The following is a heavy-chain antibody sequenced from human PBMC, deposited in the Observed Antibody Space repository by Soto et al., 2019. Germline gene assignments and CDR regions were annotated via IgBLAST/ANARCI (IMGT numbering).Heavy chain of an antibody. CDR2: IYYSGST. CDR1: GGSISNGAYY. CDR3: ARVGAEAGASIYYYYYGMDV. D-gene: IGHD6-19*01. V-gene: IGHV4-61*08. Sequence: PSETLSLTCTVSGGSISNGAYYWGWIRQHPGKGLEWIGHIYYSGSTKYNPSLKSRGTISVDTSKNQFSLKLSSVTAADTAVYYCARVGAEAGASIYYYYYGMDVWGQGTTVTVSS. J-gene: IGHJ6*02.